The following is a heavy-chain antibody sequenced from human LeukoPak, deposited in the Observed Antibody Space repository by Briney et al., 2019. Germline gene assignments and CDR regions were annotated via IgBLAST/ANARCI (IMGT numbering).Heavy chain of an antibody. Sequence: GGSLRLSCAASGFTFSSYSMNWVRQAPGEGLQWVSYISSSSSTIYYADSVKGRFTISRDNAKNSLYLQMNSLRAEDTAVYYCARSKTAFDYWGQGTLVTVSS. D-gene: IGHD2-21*02. CDR3: ARSKTAFDY. CDR2: ISSSSSTI. V-gene: IGHV3-48*01. J-gene: IGHJ4*02. CDR1: GFTFSSYS.